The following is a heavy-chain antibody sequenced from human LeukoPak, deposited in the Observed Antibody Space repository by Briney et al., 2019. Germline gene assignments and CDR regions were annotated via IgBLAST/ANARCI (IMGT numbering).Heavy chain of an antibody. CDR2: IYAGGSI. J-gene: IGHJ4*02. D-gene: IGHD3-22*01. V-gene: IGHV3-53*01. CDR3: ARGIYYHNSGYIH. CDR1: GFTVSSNY. Sequence: GGSLRLSCAASGFTVSSNYISWVRQAPVQGLEWVSVIYAGGSIYYADSVKGRFTISRDNSKNTVYLQMNSLRAEDTAVYYCARGIYYHNSGYIHWGQGTLVTVSS.